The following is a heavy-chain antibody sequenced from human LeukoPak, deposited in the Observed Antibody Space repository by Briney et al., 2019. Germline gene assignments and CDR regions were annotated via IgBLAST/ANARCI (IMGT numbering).Heavy chain of an antibody. D-gene: IGHD1-26*01. CDR2: IKSKTDGGTT. CDR3: TTEVGATKYYYYYMDV. J-gene: IGHJ6*03. Sequence: PGGSLRLSCAASGVTFSNAWMSWGRQAPGKGLEWVGRIKSKTDGGTTDYAAPVKGRFTISRDDSKNTLYLQMNRLKTEDTAVYYCTTEVGATKYYYYYMDVWGKGTTVTVSS. V-gene: IGHV3-15*01. CDR1: GVTFSNAW.